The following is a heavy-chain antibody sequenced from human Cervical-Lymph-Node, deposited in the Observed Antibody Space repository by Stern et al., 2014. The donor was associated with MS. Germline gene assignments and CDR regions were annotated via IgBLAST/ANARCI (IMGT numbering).Heavy chain of an antibody. CDR2: IIPIIGLA. V-gene: IGHV1-69*01. CDR3: ARDGRHPNNYGWDV. Sequence: QVQLVQSGAEVKKPGSSVKVSCHTSGGTFNVYAINWLRQAPGQGLEWMGGIIPIIGLANYAQKFQGRVTITSDDTTKTLSLPLSSLTSNDTAVYSWARDGRHPNNYGWDVWAQGTTVPVSS. J-gene: IGHJ6*02. CDR1: GGTFNVYA.